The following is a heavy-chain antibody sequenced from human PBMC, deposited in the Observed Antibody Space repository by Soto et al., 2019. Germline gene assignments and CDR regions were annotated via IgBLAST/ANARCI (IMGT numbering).Heavy chain of an antibody. J-gene: IGHJ6*02. CDR1: GFSFSSYA. Sequence: GGSLRLSCAASGFSFSSYAMHWVRQAPGKGLEWVAVISYDGSNKYYADSVKGRFTISRDNSKNTLYLQMNSLRAEDTAVYYCARNKTSSGWYYSSYGMDAWAQGTTLTVSS. CDR3: ARNKTSSGWYYSSYGMDA. CDR2: ISYDGSNK. V-gene: IGHV3-30-3*01. D-gene: IGHD6-19*01.